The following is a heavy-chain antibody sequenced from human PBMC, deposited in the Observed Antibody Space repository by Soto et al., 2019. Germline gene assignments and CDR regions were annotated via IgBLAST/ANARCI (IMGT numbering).Heavy chain of an antibody. Sequence: SENLCIRCTRTGGSINKWKWSWIRQPPGKGLEWIGYIYYNGSTNYNPSLKSRVTISVDTSKNQFSLKLSSVTAADTAVYYCATLGDTAMAFDYWGQGTLVTVS. V-gene: IGHV4-59*01. CDR1: GGSINKWK. J-gene: IGHJ4*02. CDR2: IYYNGST. CDR3: ATLGDTAMAFDY. D-gene: IGHD5-18*01.